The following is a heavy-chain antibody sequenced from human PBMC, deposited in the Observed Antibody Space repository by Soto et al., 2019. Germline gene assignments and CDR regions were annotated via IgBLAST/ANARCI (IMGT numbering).Heavy chain of an antibody. CDR2: IIPLSGTT. Sequence: QVQLVQSGAEVKKPGSSVRVSCKASGGSLSNYVIKWVRQAPGQGLERVGGIIPLSGTTNYAQRFQGRVTITADVSTSTAYMELSSLRSEDTAVYYCATEGFSGSYLPNWGQGILVTVSS. J-gene: IGHJ4*02. CDR1: GGSLSNYV. V-gene: IGHV1-69*01. D-gene: IGHD1-26*01. CDR3: ATEGFSGSYLPN.